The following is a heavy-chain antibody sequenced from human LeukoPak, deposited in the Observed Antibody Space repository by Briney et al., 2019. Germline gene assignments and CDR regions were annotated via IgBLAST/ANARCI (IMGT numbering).Heavy chain of an antibody. CDR1: AFTVSNAW. CDR3: TTLDYDILTGYYIY. CDR2: IKSKADGGTT. J-gene: IGHJ4*02. V-gene: IGHV3-15*01. D-gene: IGHD3-9*01. Sequence: GGSLRLSCAGSAFTVSNAWMSWVRQAPGKGLEWVGRIKSKADGGTTDYAAPVKGRFTISRDDSKNTLYLQMNSLKTEDTAVYYCTTLDYDILTGYYIYWGQGTLVTVSS.